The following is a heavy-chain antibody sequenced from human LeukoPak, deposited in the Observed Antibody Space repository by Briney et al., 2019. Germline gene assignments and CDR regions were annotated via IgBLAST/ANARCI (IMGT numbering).Heavy chain of an antibody. CDR1: GFIISSYE. J-gene: IGHJ5*02. V-gene: IGHV3-48*03. D-gene: IGHD5-12*01. CDR3: ARDLGTDGGYVDL. CDR2: ISTSDSTM. Sequence: GGSLRLSCAASGFIISSYETNWGRQDPGERLEWVSYISTSDSTMYYADSVKGRFTISRDNAKNSLSLQMDILRVEDTGIYYCARDLGTDGGYVDLWGQGTLVSVSS.